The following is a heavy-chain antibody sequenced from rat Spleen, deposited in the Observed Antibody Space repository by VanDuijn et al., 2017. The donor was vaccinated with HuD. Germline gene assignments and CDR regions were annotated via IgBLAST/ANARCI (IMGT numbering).Heavy chain of an antibody. D-gene: IGHD4-1*01. V-gene: IGHV5-17*01. CDR2: ILYAGDVT. CDR1: GFTFSDYA. CDR3: ARRAYYGYFDF. Sequence: EVQLVESGGGLVQPGRSLKLSCAASGFTFSDYAMAWVRQAPKKGLEWVATILYAGDVTHYRDSVKGRFTISRDNAKNSQYLQMDSLRSEDTATYYCARRAYYGYFDFWGPGTMVTVSS. J-gene: IGHJ1*01.